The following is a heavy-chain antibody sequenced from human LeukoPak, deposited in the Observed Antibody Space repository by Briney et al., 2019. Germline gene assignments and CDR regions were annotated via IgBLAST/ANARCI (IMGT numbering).Heavy chain of an antibody. V-gene: IGHV3-15*01. Sequence: PGGSLRLSCAASGFTFSNAWMSWVRQAPGKGLEWVGRIKSKTDGGTTDYAAPVKGRFTISRDDSKNTLYLQMNSLKTEDTAVYYCTTGGEVEVGAPLDPWGQGTLVTVSS. CDR2: IKSKTDGGTT. CDR3: TTGGEVEVGAPLDP. J-gene: IGHJ5*02. D-gene: IGHD1-26*01. CDR1: GFTFSNAW.